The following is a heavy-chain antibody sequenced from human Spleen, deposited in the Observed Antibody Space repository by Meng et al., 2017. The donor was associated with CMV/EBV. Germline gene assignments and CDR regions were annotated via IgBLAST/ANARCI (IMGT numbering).Heavy chain of an antibody. D-gene: IGHD5-24*01. CDR1: GFPFSTYW. J-gene: IGHJ4*02. Sequence: GESLKISCAASGFPFSTYWMTWVRQAPQKGLEWVANIKQDGSEEYYVDSVKGRFSISRDNTKNSLYLQINTLRAEDTAVYYCVRDRRDGYNYYFDFWGQGTLVTVSS. CDR2: IKQDGSEE. V-gene: IGHV3-7*01. CDR3: VRDRRDGYNYYFDF.